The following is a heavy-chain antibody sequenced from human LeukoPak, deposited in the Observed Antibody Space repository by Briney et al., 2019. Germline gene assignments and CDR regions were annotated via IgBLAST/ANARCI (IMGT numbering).Heavy chain of an antibody. CDR1: GYSISSGYY. CDR3: ARHGGCYFDS. Sequence: SETLSLTCTVSGYSISSGYYWGWIRQPPGKGLEWIGSIYHSGSTYYNPSLKSRVTISVDTSKNQFSLKLSSVTAADTAVYYCARHGGCYFDSWGQGALVTVSS. V-gene: IGHV4-38-2*02. J-gene: IGHJ4*02. D-gene: IGHD3-3*01. CDR2: IYHSGST.